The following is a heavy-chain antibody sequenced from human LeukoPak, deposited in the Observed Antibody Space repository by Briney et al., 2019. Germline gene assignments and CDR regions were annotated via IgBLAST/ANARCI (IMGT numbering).Heavy chain of an antibody. D-gene: IGHD6-13*01. CDR2: INPNSGGT. J-gene: IGHJ4*02. Sequence: GASVKVSCKASGYTFTGYYMHWVRQAPGQGLEWMGWINPNSGGTNYAQKFQGRVTMTRDTSISTAYMELSRLRSDDTAVYYCARVIGIAAAGTLDYWGQGTLVTVSS. CDR1: GYTFTGYY. CDR3: ARVIGIAAAGTLDY. V-gene: IGHV1-2*02.